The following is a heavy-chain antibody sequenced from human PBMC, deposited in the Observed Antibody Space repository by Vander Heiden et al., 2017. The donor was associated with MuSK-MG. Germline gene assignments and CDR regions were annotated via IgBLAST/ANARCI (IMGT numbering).Heavy chain of an antibody. D-gene: IGHD3-16*01. J-gene: IGHJ3*02. CDR3: ARVGGGRAFDI. V-gene: IGHV3-7*01. Sequence: EVQLVESGGGLVQPGGSLRLSCAASAFTLSSYWVSWVRQAPGKGLEWVGNIKQDGSEKYYVDSVKGRFTISRDNAKNSLYLQMNSLRAEDTAVYYCARVGGGRAFDIWGQGTMVTVSS. CDR2: IKQDGSEK. CDR1: AFTLSSYW.